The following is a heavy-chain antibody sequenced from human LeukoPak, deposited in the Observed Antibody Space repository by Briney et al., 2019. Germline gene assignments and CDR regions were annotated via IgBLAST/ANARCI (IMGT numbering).Heavy chain of an antibody. CDR3: ARAGRTYSLDAFDI. Sequence: GGSLRLSCAASGFNFSSYEMNWVRQAPGKGLEWVSYISSSGSTIYYADSVKGRFTISRDNAKNSLYLQMNSLRAEDTAVYYCARAGRTYSLDAFDIWGQGTMVTVSS. V-gene: IGHV3-48*03. CDR2: ISSSGSTI. J-gene: IGHJ3*02. CDR1: GFNFSSYE. D-gene: IGHD3-10*01.